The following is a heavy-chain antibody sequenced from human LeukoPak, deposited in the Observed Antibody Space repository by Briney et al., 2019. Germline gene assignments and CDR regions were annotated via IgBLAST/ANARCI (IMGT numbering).Heavy chain of an antibody. CDR1: GGSISSGSYS. V-gene: IGHV4-61*02. D-gene: IGHD1-26*01. Sequence: SQTLSLTCTVSGGSISSGSYSWNWIRQPAGKGLEWIGRIYTSGSTNYNPSLKSRLTISVDTSKNQFSLKLSSVTAADTAVYYCARAEWELDDAFDIWGQGTMVTVPS. CDR3: ARAEWELDDAFDI. J-gene: IGHJ3*02. CDR2: IYTSGST.